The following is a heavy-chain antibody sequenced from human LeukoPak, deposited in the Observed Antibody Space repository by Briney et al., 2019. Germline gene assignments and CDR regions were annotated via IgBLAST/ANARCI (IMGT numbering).Heavy chain of an antibody. V-gene: IGHV3-74*01. CDR1: GFAFSTYW. CDR3: ARGWKTGEGPC. CDR2: INSDGSST. J-gene: IGHJ4*02. D-gene: IGHD3-9*01. Sequence: GGSLRLSCAASGFAFSTYWMHWVRQAPGKGLVWVSRINSDGSSTNYADSVKGRFTISRDNAENTVFLQMNSLRAEDTAVYYCARGWKTGEGPCWGQGSLVTVSS.